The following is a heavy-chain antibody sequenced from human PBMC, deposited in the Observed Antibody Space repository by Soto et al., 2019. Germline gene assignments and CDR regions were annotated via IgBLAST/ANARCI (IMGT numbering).Heavy chain of an antibody. D-gene: IGHD2-2*01. V-gene: IGHV1-69*01. CDR2: IIPIFGTA. Sequence: QVQLVQSGAEVKKPGSSVKVSCKASGGTFSSYAISWVRQAPGQGLEWMGGIIPIFGTANYAQKFQGRVTITADESTSIAYMELSSLRSEDTAVYYCARGGERVVVPAAPFDYWGQGTLVTVSS. CDR1: GGTFSSYA. J-gene: IGHJ4*02. CDR3: ARGGERVVVPAAPFDY.